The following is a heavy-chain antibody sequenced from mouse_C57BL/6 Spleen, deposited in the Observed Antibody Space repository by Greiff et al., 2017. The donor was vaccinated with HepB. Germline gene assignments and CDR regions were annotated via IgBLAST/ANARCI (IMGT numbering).Heavy chain of an antibody. D-gene: IGHD2-4*01. CDR1: GFTFSDYG. Sequence: EVKLMESGGGLVKPGGSLKLSCAASGFTFSDYGMHWVRQAPEKGLEWVAYISSGSSTIYYADTVKGRFTISRDNAKNTLFLQMTSLRSEDTAMYYCASPYYDYAWFAYWGQGTLVTVSA. V-gene: IGHV5-17*01. CDR3: ASPYYDYAWFAY. CDR2: ISSGSSTI. J-gene: IGHJ3*01.